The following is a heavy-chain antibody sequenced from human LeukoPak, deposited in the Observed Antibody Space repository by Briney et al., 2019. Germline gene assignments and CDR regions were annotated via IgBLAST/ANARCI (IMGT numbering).Heavy chain of an antibody. CDR2: IYYSGST. V-gene: IGHV4-61*08. J-gene: IGHJ4*02. D-gene: IGHD5-24*01. CDR1: GGSISSGGYY. CDR3: ARAYRDGYNSHLDY. Sequence: PSETLSLTCTVSGGSISSGGYYWSWIRQHPGKGLEWIGYIYYSGSTNYNPSLKSRVTISVDTSKNQFSLKLSSVTAADTAVYYCARAYRDGYNSHLDYWGQGTLVTVSS.